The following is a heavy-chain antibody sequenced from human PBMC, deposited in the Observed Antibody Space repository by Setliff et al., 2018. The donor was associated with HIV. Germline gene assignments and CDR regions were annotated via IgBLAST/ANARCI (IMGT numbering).Heavy chain of an antibody. CDR3: ARGSGAVVVAATPFAY. J-gene: IGHJ4*02. Sequence: SETLSLTCAVYGGPLSGYYWSWIRQPPGKGLEWIGEINHSGSTNYNPSLKSRVTISIDMSKNQFSLNLTSVTAADTAVYYCARGSGAVVVAATPFAYWGQGTLVTVSS. CDR2: INHSGST. D-gene: IGHD2-15*01. CDR1: GGPLSGYY. V-gene: IGHV4-34*01.